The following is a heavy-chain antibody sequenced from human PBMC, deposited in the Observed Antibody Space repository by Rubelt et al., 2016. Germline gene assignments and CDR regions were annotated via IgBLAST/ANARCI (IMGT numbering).Heavy chain of an antibody. J-gene: IGHJ4*02. CDR2: IRSKTDGGTA. D-gene: IGHD5-24*01. V-gene: IGHV3-15*01. Sequence: RGLEWVGRIRSKTDGGTADYAAPEKGRFTISRDDSENTLYLQMSSLETEDTAVYYCTTWLPPHGFWGQGTLVTVSS. CDR3: TTWLPPHGF.